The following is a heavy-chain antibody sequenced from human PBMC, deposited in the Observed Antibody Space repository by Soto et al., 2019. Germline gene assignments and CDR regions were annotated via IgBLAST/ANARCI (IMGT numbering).Heavy chain of an antibody. J-gene: IGHJ4*02. D-gene: IGHD3-10*01. CDR2: INSFSGDP. Sequence: QEQLVQSRAEVKQPGASVRVSCKASGNSRTISFTHWLRQARGQGLEWMGWINSFSGDPYYAHRFQGRVTMTRDTSTTTDFMELSGLRSDDTAVYFCARGGSYYALWGQGTRVTVSS. CDR1: GNSRTISF. V-gene: IGHV1-2*02. CDR3: ARGGSYYAL.